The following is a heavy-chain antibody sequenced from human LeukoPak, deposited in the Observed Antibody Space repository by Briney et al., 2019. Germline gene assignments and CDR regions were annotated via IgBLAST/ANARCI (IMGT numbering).Heavy chain of an antibody. D-gene: IGHD4-17*01. Sequence: GGSLRLSCAASGFTFSSYGMHWVRQAPGKGLEWVAFIRYDGSNKYYADSVKGRFTISRDNSKNTLYLQMNSLRAEDTAVYYCATPSGDYGDAFDIWGQGTMVIVSS. V-gene: IGHV3-30*02. CDR2: IRYDGSNK. J-gene: IGHJ3*02. CDR3: ATPSGDYGDAFDI. CDR1: GFTFSSYG.